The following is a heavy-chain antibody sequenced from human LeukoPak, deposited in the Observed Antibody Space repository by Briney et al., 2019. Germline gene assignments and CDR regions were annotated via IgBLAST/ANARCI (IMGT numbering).Heavy chain of an antibody. CDR3: ARAPPGCGGDCFNYYYYGMDV. V-gene: IGHV3-30-3*01. CDR1: GFTFSNFS. D-gene: IGHD2-21*02. CDR2: LNEWNKK. J-gene: IGHJ6*02. Sequence: GSLRIFRATSGFTFSNFSKDLGRQAPRQGPGLGASYLNEWNKKYYADSVKGRFTISRDNSKNTLYLQMNSLRAEDTAVYYCARAPPGCGGDCFNYYYYGMDVWGQGTTVTVSS.